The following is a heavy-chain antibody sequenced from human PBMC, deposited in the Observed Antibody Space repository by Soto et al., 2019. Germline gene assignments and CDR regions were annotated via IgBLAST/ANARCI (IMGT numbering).Heavy chain of an antibody. CDR2: ISSSGDAT. D-gene: IGHD3-3*01. J-gene: IGHJ6*02. V-gene: IGHV3-23*01. Sequence: GGSLRLSCAASGFTFSTYAMTWVRQAPGKGLEWVPIISSSGDATYYLDSVKGRFTISRDNSRNTLHLQMNSLRAEDAAVYFCAKNGDFWSWGMDVWGQGTTVTVSS. CDR3: AKNGDFWSWGMDV. CDR1: GFTFSTYA.